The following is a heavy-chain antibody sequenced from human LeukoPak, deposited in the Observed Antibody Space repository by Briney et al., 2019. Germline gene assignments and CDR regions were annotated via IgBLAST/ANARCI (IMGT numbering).Heavy chain of an antibody. CDR2: IIPIFGTA. J-gene: IGHJ5*02. Sequence: SVKVSCKASGGTFNSYAISWVRQAPGQGLEWMGGIIPIFGTANYAQKFQGRVTITADESTSTAYMELSSLRSEDTAVYYCATRGYSGYDGWFDPWGQGTLVTVSS. D-gene: IGHD5-12*01. V-gene: IGHV1-69*13. CDR3: ATRGYSGYDGWFDP. CDR1: GGTFNSYA.